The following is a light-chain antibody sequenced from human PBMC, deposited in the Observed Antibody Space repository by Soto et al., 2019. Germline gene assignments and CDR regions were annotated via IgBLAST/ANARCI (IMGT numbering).Light chain of an antibody. CDR2: EVS. V-gene: IGLV2-14*01. CDR1: SSDIGGYNY. CDR3: SSYASSSTHVL. Sequence: QSALTQPASLSGSPGQSITISCTGTSSDIGGYNYVSWYQQHPGKAPKLLIYEVSNRPSEVSNRFSGSKSGNTASLTISGLQAEDEADYCCSSYASSSTHVLFGGGTKLTVL. J-gene: IGLJ2*01.